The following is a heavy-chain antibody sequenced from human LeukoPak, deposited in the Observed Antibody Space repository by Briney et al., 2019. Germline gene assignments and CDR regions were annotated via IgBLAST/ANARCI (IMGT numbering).Heavy chain of an antibody. Sequence: PGGSLRLSCAASGFTFSDYYMSWIRQAPGKGLEWVSFISNSGDSIYYADSVKGRFITSRDNAKSSLYLQMNSLRAEDTALYYCGRGHWGLDYWGQGALVTVSS. J-gene: IGHJ4*02. CDR1: GFTFSDYY. D-gene: IGHD7-27*01. CDR2: ISNSGDSI. CDR3: GRGHWGLDY. V-gene: IGHV3-11*04.